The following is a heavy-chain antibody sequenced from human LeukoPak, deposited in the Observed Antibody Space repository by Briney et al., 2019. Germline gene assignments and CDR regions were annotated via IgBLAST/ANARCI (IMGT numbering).Heavy chain of an antibody. V-gene: IGHV3-23*01. CDR1: GFTFSSYA. J-gene: IGHJ6*02. D-gene: IGHD5-18*01. CDR3: AKTRNAAMSAYYSYAMDV. CDR2: ISASGGST. Sequence: GGSLRLSCAASGFTFSSYAMSWVRQAPGKGLEWVSAISASGGSTYYADSVKGRFTISRDNSKSTLYLQMNSLRAEDTAVYYCAKTRNAAMSAYYSYAMDVWGQGTTVTVSS.